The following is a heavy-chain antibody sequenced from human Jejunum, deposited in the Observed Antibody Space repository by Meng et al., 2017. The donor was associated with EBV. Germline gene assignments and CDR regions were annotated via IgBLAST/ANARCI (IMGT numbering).Heavy chain of an antibody. V-gene: IGHV1-18*01. J-gene: IGHJ4*02. CDR2: IGVYRGNT. CDR3: ARDRSNSDY. CDR1: GYDFINSG. Sequence: QVQLVQSGAEVKKPGASVKVSCKASGYDFINSGISWVRQAPGQGLEWMGWIGVYRGNTNYAQRFQDRVTLTTNTSTSTVYMELRSLTSDDTAVYYCARDRSNSDYWGQGTLVTVSS. D-gene: IGHD5-24*01.